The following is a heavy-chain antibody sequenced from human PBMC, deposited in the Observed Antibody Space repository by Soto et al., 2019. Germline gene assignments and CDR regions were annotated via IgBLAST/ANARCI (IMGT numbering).Heavy chain of an antibody. CDR1: GFTFSPYE. D-gene: IGHD2-2*01. CDR2: ISSSGSTI. J-gene: IGHJ4*02. Sequence: EVQLVEAGGGLVQPGGSLRLSCAASGFTFSPYEMNWVRQAPGKGLEWVSYISSSGSTIYYADSVKGRFTISRDNAKNSLNLQMNSLRAEDSAVYYCARHQDTSVWRFDYWGQGALVTVSS. V-gene: IGHV3-48*03. CDR3: ARHQDTSVWRFDY.